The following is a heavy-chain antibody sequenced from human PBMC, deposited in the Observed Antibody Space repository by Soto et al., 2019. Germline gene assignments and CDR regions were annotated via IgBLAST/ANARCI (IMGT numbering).Heavy chain of an antibody. CDR3: ARDAGTYPWYYYDSSGYYLDYYGMDV. V-gene: IGHV3-48*02. CDR1: GFTFSSYS. J-gene: IGHJ6*02. CDR2: ISSSSSSTI. D-gene: IGHD3-22*01. Sequence: PGGSLRLSCAASGFTFSSYSMNWVRQAPGKGLEWVSYISSSSSSTIYYADSVKGRFTISRDNAKNSLYLQMNSLRDEDTAVYYCARDAGTYPWYYYDSSGYYLDYYGMDVWGQGTTVTVSS.